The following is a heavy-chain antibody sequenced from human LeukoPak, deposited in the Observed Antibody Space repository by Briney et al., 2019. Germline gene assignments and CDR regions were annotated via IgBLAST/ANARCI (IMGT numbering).Heavy chain of an antibody. D-gene: IGHD3-10*01. V-gene: IGHV3-30*18. CDR2: VSYDGLKK. Sequence: GRSLGLSCAASNLTFDSYGIHWVRQAPGKGLEWVAAVSYDGLKKYYADSVKGRVAISRDKSRDTLYLQMNSLKPEDTAVYFCAKDAGSEIYYPFLGWRFDLWGRGTVVIVSS. J-gene: IGHJ2*01. CDR3: AKDAGSEIYYPFLGWRFDL. CDR1: NLTFDSYG.